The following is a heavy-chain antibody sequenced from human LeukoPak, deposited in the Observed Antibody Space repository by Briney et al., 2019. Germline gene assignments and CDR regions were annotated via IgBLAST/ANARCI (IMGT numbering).Heavy chain of an antibody. Sequence: GGSLRLSCAASGFTFSSYAMHWVRQAPGKGLEWVAFIRHDGNNKYYADSVKGRFTISRDNTKNSLYLQMNSLRADDTALYYCAKEQGPIYKGYMDVWGKGTTVTVSS. CDR3: AKEQGPIYKGYMDV. CDR1: GFTFSSYA. CDR2: IRHDGNNK. V-gene: IGHV3-30*02. J-gene: IGHJ6*03. D-gene: IGHD1-14*01.